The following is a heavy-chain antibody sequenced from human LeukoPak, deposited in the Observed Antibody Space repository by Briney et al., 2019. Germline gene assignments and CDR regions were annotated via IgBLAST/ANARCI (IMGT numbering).Heavy chain of an antibody. J-gene: IGHJ4*02. V-gene: IGHV3-30-3*01. D-gene: IGHD6-13*01. CDR3: ARDSAAGTYFDY. CDR2: ISYDGSNK. Sequence: GGSLRLSCAASGFTFSSYAMHWVRQAPGKGLEWVAVISYDGSNKYYADSVKGRFTISRDNSKNTLYLQMNSLRTEDTAVYYCARDSAAGTYFDYWGQGTLVTVSS. CDR1: GFTFSSYA.